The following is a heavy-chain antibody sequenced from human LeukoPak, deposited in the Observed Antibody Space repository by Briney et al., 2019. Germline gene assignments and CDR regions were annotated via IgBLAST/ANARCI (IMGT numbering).Heavy chain of an antibody. CDR2: IYHSGRT. Sequence: SETLSLTCTVSGYSISSGYYWGWIRQPPGKGLEWIGSIYHSGRTFYNPSLKSRVTISVDTSKNQFSLKLTSVTAADTAVYYCARPFGNYVGWFDPWGQGTLVTVSS. J-gene: IGHJ5*02. D-gene: IGHD4-11*01. V-gene: IGHV4-38-2*02. CDR1: GYSISSGYY. CDR3: ARPFGNYVGWFDP.